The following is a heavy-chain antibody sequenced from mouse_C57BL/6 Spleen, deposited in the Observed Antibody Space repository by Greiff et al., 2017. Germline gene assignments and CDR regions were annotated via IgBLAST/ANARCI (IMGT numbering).Heavy chain of an antibody. V-gene: IGHV5-6*01. CDR2: ISSGGSYT. CDR1: GFTFSSYG. Sequence: EVQGVESGGDLVKPGGSLKLSCAASGFTFSSYGMSWVRQTPDKRLEWVATISSGGSYTYYPDSVKGRFTISSDNAKNTRYLQMSSLRSEYTAMYDCARQRDYGYYFDYWGQGTTLTVSS. D-gene: IGHD2-2*01. CDR3: ARQRDYGYYFDY. J-gene: IGHJ2*01.